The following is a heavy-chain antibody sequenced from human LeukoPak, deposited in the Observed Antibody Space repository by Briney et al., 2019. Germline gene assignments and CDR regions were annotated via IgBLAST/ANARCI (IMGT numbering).Heavy chain of an antibody. D-gene: IGHD6-6*01. J-gene: IGHJ4*02. Sequence: ASVKVSCKASGNTFTGSYMHWVRPAPGQGLEWMGWINPNGGGTYYAQKFQGRVTLTRDTSISTAYMELSRLRSDDTAVYYCARSKSIATRLGGYWGQGTLVTVSS. V-gene: IGHV1-2*02. CDR1: GNTFTGSY. CDR3: ARSKSIATRLGGY. CDR2: INPNGGGT.